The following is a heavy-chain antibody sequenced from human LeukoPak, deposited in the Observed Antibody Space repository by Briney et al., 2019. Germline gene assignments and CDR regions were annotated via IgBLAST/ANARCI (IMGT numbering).Heavy chain of an antibody. J-gene: IGHJ5*02. CDR1: GFNLDDYG. D-gene: IGHD3-22*01. CDR3: ARGHSSGERGIWLDT. Sequence: GGSLRLSCVASGFNLDDYGMTWVRQAPGKGLEWVSGINWSGVKADYADSAKGRFTISRDNAKNSLSLQMSSLRADDTALYYCARGHSSGERGIWLDTWGQGTRVIVSS. CDR2: INWSGVKA. V-gene: IGHV3-20*04.